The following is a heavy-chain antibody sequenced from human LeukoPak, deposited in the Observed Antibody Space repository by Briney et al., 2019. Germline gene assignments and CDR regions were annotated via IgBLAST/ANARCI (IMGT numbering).Heavy chain of an antibody. CDR3: AKDRTSCPSGD. J-gene: IGHJ4*02. CDR1: GFTFSNSA. V-gene: IGHV3-23*01. D-gene: IGHD2-15*01. CDR2: ISASGGRA. Sequence: GGSLRLSCAASGFTFSNSAMSWAPQAPGKGREWVSGISASGGRAHYADSVKGRCTISRDNSNNTLFLQMNTLRAEDTAVYYCAKDRTSCPSGDWGQGTLVTVSS.